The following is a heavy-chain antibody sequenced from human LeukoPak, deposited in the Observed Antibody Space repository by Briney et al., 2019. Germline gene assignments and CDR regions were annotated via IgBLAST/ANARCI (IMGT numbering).Heavy chain of an antibody. V-gene: IGHV5-51*01. J-gene: IGHJ4*02. CDR2: IYPGDSDT. CDR1: GYRFPSYW. Sequence: GESLKISCKGSGYRFPSYWIVWVRQMPGKGLEWMGIIYPGDSDTRYSPSFQDQVTISADKSISTAYLQWSSLKGSDTAMYDCASPAYSGSDKHFDWGSQGTVVTVSS. CDR3: ASPAYSGSDKHFDW. D-gene: IGHD5-12*01.